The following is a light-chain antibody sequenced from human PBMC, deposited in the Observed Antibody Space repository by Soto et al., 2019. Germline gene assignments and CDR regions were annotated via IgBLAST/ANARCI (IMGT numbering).Light chain of an antibody. V-gene: IGKV1-5*03. CDR2: RAS. CDR1: QSITFW. CDR3: QHYSSYPLS. J-gene: IGKJ4*01. Sequence: DIQMTQSPSTLSASVGDRVTFTCRASQSITFWLAWYQKKPGKAPKLLISRASTLESGVPSRFSGSGFGTEFALTIDSLQPDDFATYFWQHYSSYPLSFGGGTKVEIK.